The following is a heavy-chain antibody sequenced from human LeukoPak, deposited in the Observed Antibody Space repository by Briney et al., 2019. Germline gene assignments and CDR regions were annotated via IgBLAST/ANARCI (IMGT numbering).Heavy chain of an antibody. CDR1: GFTFSSYA. D-gene: IGHD6-19*01. J-gene: IGHJ4*02. CDR3: VRDSGSGWNGLGF. CDR2: ISGSSSKT. V-gene: IGHV3-23*01. Sequence: GGSLRLSCVASGFTFSSYAMSWVRQVPGKGLDWVSGISGSSSKTYYADSVKGRFTTSRDNSRNTLCLEMNSLRADDAAEYYCVRDSGSGWNGLGFWGQGTLVTVSS.